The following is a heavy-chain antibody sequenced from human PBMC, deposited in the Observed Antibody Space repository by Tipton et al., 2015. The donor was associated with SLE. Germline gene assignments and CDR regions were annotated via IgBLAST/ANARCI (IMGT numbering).Heavy chain of an antibody. J-gene: IGHJ6*03. Sequence: LRLSCAVSGPSINNAYYWGWIRQPPGKGLEWIGNFYHSGITYYNPSLKTRVTISIDTSKNQFSLKLSSVTAADTAVYYCARGAPREKEYYYCYMAVWGKGTTVTVSS. CDR1: GPSINNAYY. CDR3: ARGAPREKEYYYCYMAV. V-gene: IGHV4-38-2*01. CDR2: FYHSGIT.